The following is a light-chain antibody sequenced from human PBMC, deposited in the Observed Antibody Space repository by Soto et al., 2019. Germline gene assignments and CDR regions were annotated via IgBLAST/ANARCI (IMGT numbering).Light chain of an antibody. V-gene: IGKV1-5*01. CDR2: DAS. CDR1: QSINSW. CDR3: QQYTSYSWT. Sequence: DIQMTQYPSTLSASVGDRVTITCRASQSINSWLAWYQQKPGKAPQILIYDASTLKSGVPSRFSASGSGTEFTLIISSLQPDDFATYYCQQYTSYSWTFGQGTKVDIK. J-gene: IGKJ1*01.